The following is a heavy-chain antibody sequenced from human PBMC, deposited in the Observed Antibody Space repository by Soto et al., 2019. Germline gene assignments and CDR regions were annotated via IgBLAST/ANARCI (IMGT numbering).Heavy chain of an antibody. CDR2: ISSAGDSS. CDR3: ARVYCSTTTCHVQAFDS. CDR1: GFTFSSYE. D-gene: IGHD2-2*01. J-gene: IGHJ4*02. V-gene: IGHV3-48*03. Sequence: EVQLVESGGGLAQPGGSVRLSCAASGFTFSSYEMNWVRQAPGKTLEWVSYISSAGDSSYYADSVKSRFTISRDNAKHSLYLQMNSLRVEDTAVYYCARVYCSTTTCHVQAFDSWGQGTLVTVSS.